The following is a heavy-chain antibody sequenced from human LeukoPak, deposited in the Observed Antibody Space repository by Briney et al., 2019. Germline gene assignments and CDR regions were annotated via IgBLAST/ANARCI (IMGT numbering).Heavy chain of an antibody. CDR1: GFTFSSYG. Sequence: GGSLRLSCAASGFTFSSYGMHWVRQAPGKGLEWVAVISYDGSNKYYADSVKGRFTISRDNSKNTLYLQMNSLRAEDTAVYYCAKEMQWLASFDYWGQGTLVTVSS. CDR2: ISYDGSNK. J-gene: IGHJ4*02. D-gene: IGHD6-19*01. CDR3: AKEMQWLASFDY. V-gene: IGHV3-30*18.